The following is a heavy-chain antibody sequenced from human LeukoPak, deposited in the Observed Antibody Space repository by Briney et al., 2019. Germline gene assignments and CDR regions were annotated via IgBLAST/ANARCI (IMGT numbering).Heavy chain of an antibody. CDR1: EFTFSNYA. D-gene: IGHD4-11*01. Sequence: PGGSLGLSCAASEFTFSNYALHWVRQAPGKGLQWVAVISYDGNTIHYADSVKGRFIISRDTSKNTLYLQMNSLRAEDTAVYYCARSGGLQKFDYWGQGTLVTVSS. CDR3: ARSGGLQKFDY. V-gene: IGHV3-30-3*01. CDR2: ISYDGNTI. J-gene: IGHJ4*02.